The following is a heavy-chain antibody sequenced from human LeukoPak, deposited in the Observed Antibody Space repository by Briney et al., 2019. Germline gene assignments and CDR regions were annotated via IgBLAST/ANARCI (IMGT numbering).Heavy chain of an antibody. J-gene: IGHJ3*02. CDR2: ISFDGTHD. CDR1: GFTFSSYA. D-gene: IGHD4-17*01. V-gene: IGHV3-30*04. Sequence: GTSLRLSCAASGFTFSSYAIHWVRQAPGKALEWVAVISFDGTHDFYADSVKGRFTISRDNSKNTLYLQMNSLRADDTAVYYCARARATVTRISSFDIWGQGTMVTVSS. CDR3: ARARATVTRISSFDI.